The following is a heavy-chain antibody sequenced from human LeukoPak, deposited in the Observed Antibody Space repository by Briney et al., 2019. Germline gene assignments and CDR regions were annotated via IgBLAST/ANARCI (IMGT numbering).Heavy chain of an antibody. Sequence: GGSLRLSCAASGFTFSSYAMHWVRQAPGKGLEYVSAISSNGGSTYYANSVKGRFTISRDNSKNTVYLQMNSLRAEDTAVYYCTRDPVLTGYAYWGQGTLVTVSS. V-gene: IGHV3-64*01. CDR3: TRDPVLTGYAY. J-gene: IGHJ4*02. CDR1: GFTFSSYA. D-gene: IGHD3-9*01. CDR2: ISSNGGST.